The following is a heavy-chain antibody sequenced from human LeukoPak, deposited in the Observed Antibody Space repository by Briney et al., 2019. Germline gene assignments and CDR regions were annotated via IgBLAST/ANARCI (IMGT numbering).Heavy chain of an antibody. CDR1: GGSISSYY. D-gene: IGHD3-22*01. Sequence: SETLSLTCTVSGGSISSYYWSWIRQPPGKGLEWIGYIYYSGSTSYNPSLKSRVTISVDTSKNQFSLRLGSVTAADTAVYYCARIPYYYDSSGYSDDAFDIWGQGTMVTVSS. CDR3: ARIPYYYDSSGYSDDAFDI. V-gene: IGHV4-59*01. CDR2: IYYSGST. J-gene: IGHJ3*02.